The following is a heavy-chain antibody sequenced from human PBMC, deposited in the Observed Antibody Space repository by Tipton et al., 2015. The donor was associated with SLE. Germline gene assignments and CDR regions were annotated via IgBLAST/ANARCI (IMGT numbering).Heavy chain of an antibody. J-gene: IGHJ6*02. D-gene: IGHD3-10*01. CDR2: IYTSGST. CDR1: GGSISSGSYY. V-gene: IGHV4-61*02. CDR3: ARGSGFYGMDV. Sequence: LRLSCTVSGGSISSGSYYWSWIRQPAGKGLEWIGRIYTSGSTNYNPSLKSRVTISVDTSKNQFSLKLSSVTAADTAVYYCARGSGFYGMDVWGQGTTVTVAS.